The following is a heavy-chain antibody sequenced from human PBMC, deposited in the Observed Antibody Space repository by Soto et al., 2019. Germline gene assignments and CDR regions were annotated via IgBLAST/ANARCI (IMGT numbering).Heavy chain of an antibody. D-gene: IGHD2-2*01. V-gene: IGHV1-2*02. CDR3: ARERYQVISDGMDV. CDR2: INPETGGT. Sequence: QVQLVQSGADVKTPGASVRVSCKASGYTFTGYYVHWVREAPGQGLEWMGWINPETGGTSYAQNFEGRVTLSRDTSINTAYLELSRLIFDDAAVYFCARERYQVISDGMDVWGQGTTVTVSS. CDR1: GYTFTGYY. J-gene: IGHJ6*02.